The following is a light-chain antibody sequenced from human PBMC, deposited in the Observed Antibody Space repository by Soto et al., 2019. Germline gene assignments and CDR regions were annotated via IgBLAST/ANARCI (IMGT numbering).Light chain of an antibody. J-gene: IGKJ3*01. CDR3: QQSYTTPFT. CDR1: QSVSTY. CDR2: ATS. V-gene: IGKV1-39*01. Sequence: DIQMTQSPSSLSASVGDRVTITCRASQSVSTYLNWYQQKPGKAPNLLIYATSRLQVGVPSRFSGSGSGTEFTLTIKSMQPEDYANYFCQQSYTTPFTFGPGTKVDIK.